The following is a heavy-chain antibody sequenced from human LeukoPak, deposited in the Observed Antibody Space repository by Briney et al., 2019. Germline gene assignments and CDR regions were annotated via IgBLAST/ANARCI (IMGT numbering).Heavy chain of an antibody. J-gene: IGHJ4*02. D-gene: IGHD3-22*01. Sequence: GGSLRLSCAASGFTFSSYSMNWVRQAPGKGLEWVSSISSSSYIYYADSVKGRFTISRDNAKNSLYLQMNSLRAEDTAVYYCARDARSAYDVAITDGLDYWGQGTLVTVSS. CDR2: ISSSSYI. CDR3: ARDARSAYDVAITDGLDY. V-gene: IGHV3-21*01. CDR1: GFTFSSYS.